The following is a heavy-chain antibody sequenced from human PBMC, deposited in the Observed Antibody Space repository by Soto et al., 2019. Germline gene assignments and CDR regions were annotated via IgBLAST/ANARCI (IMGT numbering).Heavy chain of an antibody. Sequence: EVQLVESGGDLVHRGGSLRLSCVASGFTFSVYSMNWVRQAPGKGLEWVAYITSDTNTIKYADSVKGRFTISRDNAKNAVYLQINSLRDEDTAVYYCARSVEGHFDYWGQGTVVTVSS. D-gene: IGHD6-19*01. J-gene: IGHJ4*02. CDR3: ARSVEGHFDY. V-gene: IGHV3-48*02. CDR2: ITSDTNTI. CDR1: GFTFSVYS.